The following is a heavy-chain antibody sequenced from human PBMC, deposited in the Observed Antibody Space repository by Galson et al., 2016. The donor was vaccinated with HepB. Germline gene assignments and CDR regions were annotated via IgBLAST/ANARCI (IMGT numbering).Heavy chain of an antibody. D-gene: IGHD3-9*01. Sequence: SLRLSCAASGFTFSSYSMNWVRQAPGQGLEWVSTIYSDTSTYYADSVKGRFTISRDNSKNTLYLQMNSLRAEDTAIYYCARVPDYSPTFFDYWGPGTVLTVSS. J-gene: IGHJ3*01. CDR1: GFTFSSYS. V-gene: IGHV3-53*01. CDR2: IYSDTST. CDR3: ARVPDYSPTFFDY.